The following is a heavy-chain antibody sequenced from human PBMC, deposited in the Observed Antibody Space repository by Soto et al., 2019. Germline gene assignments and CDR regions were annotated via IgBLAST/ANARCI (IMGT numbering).Heavy chain of an antibody. V-gene: IGHV4-59*11. CDR2: IYYSGST. CDR3: ARANWFFDY. J-gene: IGHJ4*02. D-gene: IGHD7-27*01. CDR1: GGSINNHY. Sequence: SETLSLTCTVSGGSINNHYWSWIRKPPGQGLEWIGYIYYSGSTNYNPSLKSRVTMSVDTSKNQFSLKLSSLTAADTAIYYCARANWFFDYWGQGTLVTVSS.